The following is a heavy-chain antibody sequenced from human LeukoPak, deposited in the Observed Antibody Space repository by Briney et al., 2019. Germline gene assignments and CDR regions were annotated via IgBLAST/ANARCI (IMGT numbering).Heavy chain of an antibody. J-gene: IGHJ4*02. CDR1: GFTFSDYW. V-gene: IGHV3-7*01. CDR2: IEQDGSEK. D-gene: IGHD1-26*01. Sequence: QPGGSLRLSCVASGFTFSDYWMSWVHQAPGKGLEWVANIEQDGSEKYYVDSVKGRFTISRDNAKNSLYLQMNSLRAEDTAVYYCARDRGWGLRFLDYWGQGTLVTVSS. CDR3: ARDRGWGLRFLDY.